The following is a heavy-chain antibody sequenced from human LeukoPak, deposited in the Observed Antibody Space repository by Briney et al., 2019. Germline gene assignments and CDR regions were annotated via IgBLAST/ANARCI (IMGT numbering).Heavy chain of an antibody. CDR3: AISGLGFGEFRGLDY. V-gene: IGHV3-53*01. CDR2: IFSSGPT. CDR1: GFNVSNNY. D-gene: IGHD3-10*01. J-gene: IGHJ4*02. Sequence: GSVRLSCAASGFNVSNNYMNWVRQAPGKGMEWVSVIFSSGPTYYADSVKGRFTISRDTSKNALYLQMNSLRAEDTAVYYCAISGLGFGEFRGLDYWGQGTLVTVSS.